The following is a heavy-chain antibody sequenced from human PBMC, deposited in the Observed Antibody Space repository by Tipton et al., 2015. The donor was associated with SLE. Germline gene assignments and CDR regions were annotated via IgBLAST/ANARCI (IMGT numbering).Heavy chain of an antibody. CDR1: GFTVSSNY. CDR3: ARALLPAYGMDV. V-gene: IGHV3-66*02. Sequence: PLRLSCAASGFTVSSNYMSWVRQAPGKGLEWVSVIYSGGSTYYADSVKGRFTISRDNSKNTLYLQMNSLRAEDTAVYYCARALLPAYGMDVWGQGTTVTVSS. D-gene: IGHD2-15*01. J-gene: IGHJ6*02. CDR2: IYSGGST.